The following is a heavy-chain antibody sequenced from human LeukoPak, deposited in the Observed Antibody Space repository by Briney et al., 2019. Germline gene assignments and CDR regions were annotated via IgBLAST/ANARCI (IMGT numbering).Heavy chain of an antibody. CDR1: GYIFTGYY. Sequence: GASVKVSCKASGYIFTGYYMHWVRQAPGQGLEWMGWINPNSGGTSYAQKFQGRVTMTRDTSISAAYMELSRLRSADTAVYYCARDRNSGTYYEYAFDIWGQGTMVTVSS. D-gene: IGHD1-26*01. J-gene: IGHJ3*02. V-gene: IGHV1-2*02. CDR3: ARDRNSGTYYEYAFDI. CDR2: INPNSGGT.